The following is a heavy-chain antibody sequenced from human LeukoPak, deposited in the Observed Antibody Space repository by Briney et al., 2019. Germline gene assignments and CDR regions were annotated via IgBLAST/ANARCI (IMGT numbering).Heavy chain of an antibody. V-gene: IGHV4-30-2*01. CDR2: IYHSGST. CDR3: ARNPVRYFDWWADY. CDR1: GGSFSSGDYS. J-gene: IGHJ4*02. Sequence: SETLSLTCAVSGGSFSSGDYSWSWIRQPPGKGLEWIGYIYHSGSTYYNPSLKSRVTISVDRSKNQFSLKLSSVTAADTAVYYCARNPVRYFDWWADYWGQGTLVTVSS. D-gene: IGHD3-9*01.